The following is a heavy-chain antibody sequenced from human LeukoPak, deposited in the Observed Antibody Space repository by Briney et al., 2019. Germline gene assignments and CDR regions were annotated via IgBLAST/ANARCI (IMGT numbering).Heavy chain of an antibody. D-gene: IGHD3-10*01. V-gene: IGHV4-34*01. CDR2: INHSGSN. CDR3: ACPGGGDLDY. CDR1: GGSFTTYY. J-gene: IGHJ4*02. Sequence: SETLSLTCVVYGGSFTTYYWSWIRQPPGKGLEGIGEINHSGSNNHNPSLRSRIHISVGTSKNQVFLELGPVNAPDPAVYYCACPGGGDLDYWGQGTLVTVSS.